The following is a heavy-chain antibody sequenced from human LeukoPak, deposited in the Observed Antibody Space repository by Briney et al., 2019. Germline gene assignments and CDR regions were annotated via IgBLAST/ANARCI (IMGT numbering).Heavy chain of an antibody. CDR1: GGTFSSYA. CDR3: AREVLGDTMVRGVLGY. J-gene: IGHJ4*02. CDR2: IIPILGIA. V-gene: IGHV1-69*04. Sequence: ASVKVSCKASGGTFSSYAISWVRQAPGQGLEWMGRIIPILGIANHAQKFQGRVTITADKSTSTAYMELSSLRSEDTAVYYCAREVLGDTMVRGVLGYWGQGTLVTVSS. D-gene: IGHD3-10*01.